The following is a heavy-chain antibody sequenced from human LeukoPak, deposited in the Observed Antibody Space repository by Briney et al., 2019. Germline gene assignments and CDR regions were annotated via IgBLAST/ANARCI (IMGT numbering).Heavy chain of an antibody. CDR1: GYTFTNYG. CDR2: ISGYNGNT. D-gene: IGHD6-19*01. CDR3: ARDGSGWILSGGFGY. Sequence: GASVTVSCKASGYTFTNYGISWVRQAPGQGLEWMGWISGYNGNTNYAQNLQGRVTMTTDTSTSTAYMELRSLRSDDTAVYYCARDGSGWILSGGFGYWGQGTLVTVSS. V-gene: IGHV1-18*01. J-gene: IGHJ4*02.